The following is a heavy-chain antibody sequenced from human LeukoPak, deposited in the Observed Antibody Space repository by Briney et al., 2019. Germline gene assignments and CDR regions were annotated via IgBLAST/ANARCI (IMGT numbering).Heavy chain of an antibody. CDR3: ATDRGLTGYCSSTSCPFDY. V-gene: IGHV1-24*01. CDR1: GYTLTELS. Sequence: ASVKVSCKVSGYTLTELSMHWVRQAPGKGLEWMGGFDPEDGETIYAQKFQGRVTMTEDTSTGTAYMELSSLRSEDTAVFYCATDRGLTGYCSSTSCPFDYWGQGTLVTVSS. D-gene: IGHD2-2*01. CDR2: FDPEDGET. J-gene: IGHJ4*02.